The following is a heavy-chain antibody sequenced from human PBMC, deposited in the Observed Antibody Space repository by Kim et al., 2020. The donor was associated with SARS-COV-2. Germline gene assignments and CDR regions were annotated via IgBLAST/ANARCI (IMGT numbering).Heavy chain of an antibody. CDR3: ARGSGWYFY. CDR2: IYYSGST. Sequence: SETLSLTCSVSGGSISSYYWSWIRQPPGKGLEWIGYIYYSGSTNSNPSLKSRVTISVDTSKNQFTLKLSSVTAADTAVYYCARGSGWYFYWGQGTLVTVSS. CDR1: GGSISSYY. J-gene: IGHJ4*02. V-gene: IGHV4-59*13. D-gene: IGHD6-19*01.